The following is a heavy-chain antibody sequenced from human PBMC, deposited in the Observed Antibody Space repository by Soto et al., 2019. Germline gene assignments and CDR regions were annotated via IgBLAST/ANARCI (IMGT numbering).Heavy chain of an antibody. Sequence: HPWGSLRLSCVASGFTFISFGMHWVRQAPGKGLEWLAGISHDGSVTFYAGSVKGRFTVSRDNSRNTVSLQVNSLRAEDTAVYYCAKYGLETIRASVAFDIWGQGTMVTVS. CDR1: GFTFISFG. V-gene: IGHV3-30*18. CDR2: ISHDGSVT. CDR3: AKYGLETIRASVAFDI. D-gene: IGHD1-1*01. J-gene: IGHJ3*02.